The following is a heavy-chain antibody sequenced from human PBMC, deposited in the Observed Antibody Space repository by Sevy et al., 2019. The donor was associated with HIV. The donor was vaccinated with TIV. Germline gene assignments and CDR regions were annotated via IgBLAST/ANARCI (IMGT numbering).Heavy chain of an antibody. CDR2: IYYNGHI. J-gene: IGHJ4*02. CDR3: AGENAWGRGYS. V-gene: IGHV4-59*08. CDR1: GGSITSLY. Sequence: SETLSLTCTVSGGSITSLYWXWXXQPPGKGLEWIANIYYNGHINYNPSLKSRVTLSLDTSKNQFSLRLSSVTAADTAMYYCAGENAWGRGYSWGQGTLVTVSS. D-gene: IGHD1-26*01.